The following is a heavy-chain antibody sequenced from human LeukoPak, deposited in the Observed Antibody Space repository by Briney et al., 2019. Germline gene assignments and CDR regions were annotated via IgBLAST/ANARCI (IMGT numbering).Heavy chain of an antibody. Sequence: PGGSLRLSCAASGFTFSTYWMSWVRQAPGKGLEWVANIKQDGSEKYYVDSVKGRFTISRDNAKNSLYLQMNSLRAEDTAVYYCARAMIVVVNTEYAFDIWGQGTMVTVSS. CDR3: ARAMIVVVNTEYAFDI. J-gene: IGHJ3*02. V-gene: IGHV3-7*01. D-gene: IGHD3-22*01. CDR1: GFTFSTYW. CDR2: IKQDGSEK.